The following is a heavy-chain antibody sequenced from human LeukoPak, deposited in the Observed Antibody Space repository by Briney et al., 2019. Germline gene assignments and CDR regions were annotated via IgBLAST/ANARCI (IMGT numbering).Heavy chain of an antibody. V-gene: IGHV4-4*07. CDR1: GGSISSYY. CDR3: ARQEQQLIYNWFEP. Sequence: SETLSLTCTVSGGSISSYYWTWIRQSAGKGLEWIGRIDISGSTIYNPSLKSRVTISVDTSKNQFSLKLSSVTAADTAVYCCARQEQQLIYNWFEPWGQGTLVTVSS. D-gene: IGHD6-13*01. J-gene: IGHJ5*02. CDR2: IDISGST.